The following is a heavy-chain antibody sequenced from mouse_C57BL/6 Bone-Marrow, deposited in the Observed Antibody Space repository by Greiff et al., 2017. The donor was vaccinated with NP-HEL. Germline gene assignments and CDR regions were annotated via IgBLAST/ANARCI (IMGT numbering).Heavy chain of an antibody. D-gene: IGHD2-12*01. V-gene: IGHV14-2*01. Sequence: VQLQQPGAELVKPGASVKLSCTASGFNIKDYYMHWVKQRTEQGLEWIGRIDPEDGGTKYDPKFKGKATLTADTSSNTAYLQLSSLTSEDSSVYYCARFWNSYFYFDYWDQGPTLTVSS. CDR3: ARFWNSYFYFDY. J-gene: IGHJ2*01. CDR1: GFNIKDYY. CDR2: IDPEDGGT.